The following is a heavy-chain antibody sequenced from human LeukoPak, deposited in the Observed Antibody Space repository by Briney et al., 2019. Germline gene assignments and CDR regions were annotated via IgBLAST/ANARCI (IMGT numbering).Heavy chain of an antibody. CDR2: INPNSGGT. V-gene: IGHV1-2*02. J-gene: IGHJ4*02. CDR3: ARDCSGGSCEHY. Sequence: ASVKVSCKASGYTFTGYYMHWVRQAPGQGLEWMGWINPNSGGTNYAQKFQGRVTMTRDTSISTAYMELSRLRSDDTAVYYCARDCSGGSCEHYWGQGTLVTVSS. D-gene: IGHD2-15*01. CDR1: GYTFTGYY.